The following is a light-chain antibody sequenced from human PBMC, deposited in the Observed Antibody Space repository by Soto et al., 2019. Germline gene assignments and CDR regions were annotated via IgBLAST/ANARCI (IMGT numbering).Light chain of an antibody. V-gene: IGKV3-20*01. CDR2: AAS. CDR3: QQYGRSHPLI. Sequence: EIVLTQSPGTLSLSPGEGATLSCRASQSGSNNYLAWYQQRPGQAPRLLIYAASTRATGIPDRFSGSSAGRDLTLTISRLETEDFAVYYCQQYGRSHPLIFGGGTKVEIK. J-gene: IGKJ4*01. CDR1: QSGSNNY.